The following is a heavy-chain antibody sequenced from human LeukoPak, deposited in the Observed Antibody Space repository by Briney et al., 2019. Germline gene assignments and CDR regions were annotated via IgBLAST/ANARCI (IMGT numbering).Heavy chain of an antibody. D-gene: IGHD3-10*01. CDR3: ARDPPPMVRGVIKFYFDY. Sequence: GGSLRLSCAASGFTFSSYGMHWVRQAPGKGLEWVAVISYDGSNKYYADSVKGRFTISRDNSKNTLYLQMNSLRAEDTAVYYCARDPPPMVRGVIKFYFDYWGQGTLVTVSS. CDR2: ISYDGSNK. V-gene: IGHV3-30*03. J-gene: IGHJ4*02. CDR1: GFTFSSYG.